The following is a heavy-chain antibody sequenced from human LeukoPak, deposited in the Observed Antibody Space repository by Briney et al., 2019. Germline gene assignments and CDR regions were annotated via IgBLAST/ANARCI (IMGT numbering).Heavy chain of an antibody. J-gene: IGHJ4*02. CDR3: ARHAAAWFGELLILPADQ. CDR1: GFTFSSYA. CDR2: IYPGDSDT. D-gene: IGHD3-10*01. Sequence: GGSLRLSCAASGFTFSSYAMSWVRQAPGKGLEWMGIIYPGDSDTRYSPSFQGQVTISADKSISTAYLQWSSLKASDTAMYYCARHAAAWFGELLILPADQWGQGTLVTVSS. V-gene: IGHV5-51*01.